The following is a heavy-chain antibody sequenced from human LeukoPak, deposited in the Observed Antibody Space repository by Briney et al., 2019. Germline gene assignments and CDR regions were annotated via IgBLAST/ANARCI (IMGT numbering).Heavy chain of an antibody. CDR1: GFTFSSYW. D-gene: IGHD4-11*01. Sequence: PGGSLRLSFAASGFTFSSYWMSWVRQAPGKGLEWVANIKQDGSEKYYVVCVQGRFTISRVNGKNSVYLEMNSLRAESTAVYYGSRDQRSMYYRAVTRYYYYGMDVWGQGTTVTVSS. CDR3: SRDQRSMYYRAVTRYYYYGMDV. J-gene: IGHJ6*02. CDR2: IKQDGSEK. V-gene: IGHV3-7*01.